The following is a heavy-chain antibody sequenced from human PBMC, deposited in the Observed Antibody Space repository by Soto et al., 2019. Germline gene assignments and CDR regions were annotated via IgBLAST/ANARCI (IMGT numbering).Heavy chain of an antibody. Sequence: SETLSLTCTVSGGSISSSIYYGGWIRRPPGKGLEWIGSIFYSGSTYYNPSLKSRVTISVDTSKNQFSLKLYSVTAADTAVYYCARDPRLADYYGMDVWGQGTTVTVSS. V-gene: IGHV4-39*02. D-gene: IGHD5-12*01. CDR1: GGSISSSIYY. J-gene: IGHJ6*02. CDR3: ARDPRLADYYGMDV. CDR2: IFYSGST.